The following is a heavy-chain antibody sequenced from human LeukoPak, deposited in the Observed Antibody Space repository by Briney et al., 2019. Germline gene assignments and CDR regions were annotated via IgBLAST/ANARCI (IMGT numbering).Heavy chain of an antibody. CDR3: ARTALGYCRGASCYNWFDP. CDR1: GFSFSSYE. D-gene: IGHD2-15*01. Sequence: GGSLRLSCAASGFSFSSYEMNWVRQAPGKGLEWVSYIGGTSSTIYYADSVKGRFTISRDNAKTSLYLQMNSLRAEDTALYYCARTALGYCRGASCYNWFDPWGQGTLVTVSS. J-gene: IGHJ5*02. V-gene: IGHV3-48*03. CDR2: IGGTSSTI.